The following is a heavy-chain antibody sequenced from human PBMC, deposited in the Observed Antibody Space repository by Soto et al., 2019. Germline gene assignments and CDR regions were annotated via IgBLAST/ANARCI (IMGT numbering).Heavy chain of an antibody. CDR3: AKGGEYSSGWDNFDY. CDR2: ISGSGGST. CDR1: GFTFSSYA. Sequence: PGGSLRLSCAASGFTFSSYAMGWVRQAPGKGLEWVSAISGSGGSTYYADSVKGRFTISRDNSKNTLYLQMNSLRAEDTAVYYCAKGGEYSSGWDNFDYWGQGTLVTVSS. D-gene: IGHD6-19*01. V-gene: IGHV3-23*01. J-gene: IGHJ4*02.